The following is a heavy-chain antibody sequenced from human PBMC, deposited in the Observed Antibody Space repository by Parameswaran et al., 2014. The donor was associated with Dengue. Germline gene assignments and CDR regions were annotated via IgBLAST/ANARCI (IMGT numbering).Heavy chain of an antibody. CDR2: ISAYNGNT. D-gene: IGHD3-9*01. Sequence: SWVRQAPGQGLEWVGWISAYNGNTNYAQKLQGRVTMTTDTSTSTAYMELRSLRSDDTAFYYCARDAAVSRDSDWLSCPDNWGQGTLVTVSS. J-gene: IGHJ4*02. V-gene: IGHV1-18*01. CDR3: ARDAAVSRDSDWLSCPDN.